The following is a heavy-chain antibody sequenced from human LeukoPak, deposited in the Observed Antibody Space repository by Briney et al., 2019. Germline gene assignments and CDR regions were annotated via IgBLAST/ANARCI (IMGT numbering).Heavy chain of an antibody. D-gene: IGHD2-2*01. J-gene: IGHJ4*02. CDR2: IYYSGST. Sequence: ASETLSLTCTVSGGSISSYYWSWIRQPPGKGLEWIGYIYYSGSTNYNPSLKSRVTISVDTSKNQFSLDLSSVAAADTAVYYCARTSTSFDDWGQGTLVTVSS. CDR1: GGSISSYY. V-gene: IGHV4-59*01. CDR3: ARTSTSFDD.